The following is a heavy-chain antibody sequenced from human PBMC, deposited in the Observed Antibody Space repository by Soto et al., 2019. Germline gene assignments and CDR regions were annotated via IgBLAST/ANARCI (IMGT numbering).Heavy chain of an antibody. CDR3: ARAPYSSGWWGFDY. D-gene: IGHD6-19*01. V-gene: IGHV1-3*01. Sequence: ASVTVSCTASGYTFSNYGIHWVRQAPGQRLEWMGLINAGNGNTKYSQKFQGRVTLTRDTSASTAYMELSSLRSEGTAVYYCARAPYSSGWWGFDYWGQGTLVTVSS. CDR2: INAGNGNT. J-gene: IGHJ4*02. CDR1: GYTFSNYG.